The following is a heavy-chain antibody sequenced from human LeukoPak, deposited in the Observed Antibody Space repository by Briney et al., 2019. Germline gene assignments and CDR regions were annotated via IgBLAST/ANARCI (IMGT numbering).Heavy chain of an antibody. V-gene: IGHV1-2*02. Sequence: ASVKVSCTASGYTFTGYYMHWVRQAPGQGLEWMGWINPNSGGTNYAQKFQGRVTMTRDTSISTAYMELSRLRSDDTAVYYCAREIVVVPAAMRWFDPWAREPWSPSPQ. CDR3: AREIVVVPAAMRWFDP. D-gene: IGHD2-2*01. CDR2: INPNSGGT. J-gene: IGHJ5*02. CDR1: GYTFTGYY.